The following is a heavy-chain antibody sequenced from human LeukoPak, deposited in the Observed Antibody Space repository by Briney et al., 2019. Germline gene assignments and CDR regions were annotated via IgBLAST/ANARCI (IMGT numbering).Heavy chain of an antibody. D-gene: IGHD1-26*01. CDR1: GFTYSSYA. CDR2: ISSSGDST. J-gene: IGHJ4*02. CDR3: AKGRGATGGTSRTFQY. V-gene: IGHV3-23*01. Sequence: GGSLRLSCAASGFTYSSYAMSWVRQAPGKGLEWVSGISSSGDSTYYADSVKGRFTISRDNSKNTLYLQMNSLRADDTAVYYCAKGRGATGGTSRTFQYWGQGTLVTVSS.